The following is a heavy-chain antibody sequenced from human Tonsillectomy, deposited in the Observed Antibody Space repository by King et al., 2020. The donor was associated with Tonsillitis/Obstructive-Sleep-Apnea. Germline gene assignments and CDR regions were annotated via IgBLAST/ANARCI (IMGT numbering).Heavy chain of an antibody. V-gene: IGHV3-48*03. D-gene: IGHD1-1*01. CDR3: AGENFEATAGFYMDV. CDR2: ISSSGSTI. CDR1: GFRFSNYE. J-gene: IGHJ6*03. Sequence: VQLVESGGGLVQPGGSLRLSCAASGFRFSNYEMNWVRQAPGKGLEWVSYISSSGSTIYYADSVKGRFTISRDNAKNLLHLQMNSLRAADTAVYYCAGENFEATAGFYMDVWGKGTTVTVSS.